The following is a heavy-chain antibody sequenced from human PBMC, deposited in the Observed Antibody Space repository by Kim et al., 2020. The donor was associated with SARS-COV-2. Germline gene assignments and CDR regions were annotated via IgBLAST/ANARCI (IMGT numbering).Heavy chain of an antibody. V-gene: IGHV3-23*01. CDR2: VSGSGSGA. Sequence: GGSLRLSCAASGFTFSSYAMNWVRQAPGKGLEWVSIVSGSGSGAYHADSVKGRFTISRDNSKNTLSLQMNSLRAEDTAIYYCVKSLGHMGGSWFYFDYWGQGTLVTVSS. CDR3: VKSLGHMGGSWFYFDY. J-gene: IGHJ4*02. CDR1: GFTFSSYA. D-gene: IGHD6-13*01.